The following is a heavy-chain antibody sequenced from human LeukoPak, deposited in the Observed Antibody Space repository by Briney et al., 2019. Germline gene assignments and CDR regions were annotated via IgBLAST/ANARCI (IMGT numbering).Heavy chain of an antibody. J-gene: IGHJ4*02. CDR2: INYSGTT. D-gene: IGHD5-18*01. CDR3: AREYSSFEY. V-gene: IGHV4-59*01. Sequence: SETLSLTCTVSGGSISGYYWHWIRQSPGMGLEWIGYINYSGTTDYNPSLKSRVTISVDTSKNQFSLNLRSATAADTAVYYCAREYSSFEYWGQGILVTVSS. CDR1: GGSISGYY.